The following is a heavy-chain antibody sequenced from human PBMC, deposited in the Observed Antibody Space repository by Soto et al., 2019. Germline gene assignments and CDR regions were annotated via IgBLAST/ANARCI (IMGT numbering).Heavy chain of an antibody. Sequence: ASVKVSCKASGYTFTIYGISWVRQAPGQGLEWMGWTSAYNGNTNYAQKLQGRVTMTTDTSTSTAYMELRSLRSDDTAVYYCARSAYYDILTGYYNVMGYWGQGTLVTVSS. CDR2: TSAYNGNT. CDR1: GYTFTIYG. CDR3: ARSAYYDILTGYYNVMGY. V-gene: IGHV1-18*01. D-gene: IGHD3-9*01. J-gene: IGHJ4*02.